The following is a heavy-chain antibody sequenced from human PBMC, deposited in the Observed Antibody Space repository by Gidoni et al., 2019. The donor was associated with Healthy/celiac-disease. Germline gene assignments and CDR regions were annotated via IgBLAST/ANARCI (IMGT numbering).Heavy chain of an antibody. Sequence: EVQLVESGGGLVKPGGSLRLSCAASGFTFSSYSMNWVRQAPGKGLEWVSSISSSSSYIYYADSVKGRFTISRDNAKNSLYLQMNSLRAEDTAVYYCARPLVGATSQEDAFDIWGQGTMVTVSS. CDR3: ARPLVGATSQEDAFDI. D-gene: IGHD1-26*01. J-gene: IGHJ3*02. V-gene: IGHV3-21*01. CDR1: GFTFSSYS. CDR2: ISSSSSYI.